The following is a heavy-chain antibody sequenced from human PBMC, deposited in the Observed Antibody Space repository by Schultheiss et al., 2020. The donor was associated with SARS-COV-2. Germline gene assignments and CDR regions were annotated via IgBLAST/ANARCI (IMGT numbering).Heavy chain of an antibody. CDR2: ISYDGSNE. CDR1: GFTFSRSA. Sequence: GESLKISCAASGFTFSRSAMPWVRQAPGEGLEWVTLISYDGSNEYYADSVEGRFTVSRDNSKNTLYLQMNTLGPEDTAIYYCARERPNAWYDAFDLWGQGTVVTVSS. CDR3: ARERPNAWYDAFDL. J-gene: IGHJ3*01. D-gene: IGHD6-13*01. V-gene: IGHV3-30-3*01.